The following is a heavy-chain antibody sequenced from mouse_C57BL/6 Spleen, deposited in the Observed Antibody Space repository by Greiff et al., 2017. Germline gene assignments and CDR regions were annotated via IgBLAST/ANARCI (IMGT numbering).Heavy chain of an antibody. Sequence: QVQLQQPGAELVKPGASVKLSCKASGYTFTSYWMQWVKQRPGQGLEWIGEIDPSDSYTNYNQKLKGKATLTVDTSSSTAYMQLSSLTSEDSAVYYCATYDYDVGFAYWGQGTLVTVSA. CDR1: GYTFTSYW. J-gene: IGHJ3*01. CDR3: ATYDYDVGFAY. D-gene: IGHD2-4*01. CDR2: IDPSDSYT. V-gene: IGHV1-50*01.